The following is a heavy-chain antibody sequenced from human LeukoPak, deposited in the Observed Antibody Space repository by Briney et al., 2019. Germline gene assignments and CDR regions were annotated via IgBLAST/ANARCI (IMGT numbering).Heavy chain of an antibody. Sequence: SQTLSLTCTVSGGSISSGDYYWSWIRQPPGKGLEWIGYIYYSGSTYYNPSLKSRVTISVDTSKNQFSLKLSSVTAADTAVYYCARFTARVLGHVTFDPWGQGTLVTVSS. V-gene: IGHV4-30-4*01. CDR3: ARFTARVLGHVTFDP. D-gene: IGHD5-18*01. CDR2: IYYSGST. J-gene: IGHJ5*02. CDR1: GGSISSGDYY.